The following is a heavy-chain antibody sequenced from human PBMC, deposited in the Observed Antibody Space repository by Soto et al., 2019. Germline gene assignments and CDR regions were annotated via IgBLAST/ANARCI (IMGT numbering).Heavy chain of an antibody. CDR3: AGDRGQWLPYGWFDP. Sequence: QVQLQESGPGLVKPSQTLSLTCTVSGGSISSGEYYWSWIRQPPGKGLEGIGYIYDSGSTYYNPPRKSRVTISVDTSKNQFSLKLSSVTAADTAVYYCAGDRGQWLPYGWFDPWGQGTLVTVSS. CDR1: GGSISSGEYY. J-gene: IGHJ5*02. V-gene: IGHV4-30-4*01. D-gene: IGHD5-12*01. CDR2: IYDSGST.